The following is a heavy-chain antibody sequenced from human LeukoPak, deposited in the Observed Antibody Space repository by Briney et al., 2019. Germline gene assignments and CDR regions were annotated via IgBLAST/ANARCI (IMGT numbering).Heavy chain of an antibody. CDR1: GGTFSSYA. CDR2: IIPILGIA. CDR3: ARAQTTVDTAMVYDY. D-gene: IGHD5-18*01. Sequence: ASVKVSCKASGGTFSSYAISWVRQAPGQGLEWMGRIIPILGIANYAQKFQGRVTITADKSTSTAYMELSSLRSEDTAVYYCARAQTTVDTAMVYDYWGQGTLVTVSS. V-gene: IGHV1-69*04. J-gene: IGHJ4*02.